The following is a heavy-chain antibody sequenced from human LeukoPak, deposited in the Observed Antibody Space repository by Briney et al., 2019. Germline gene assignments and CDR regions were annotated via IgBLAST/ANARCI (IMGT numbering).Heavy chain of an antibody. CDR1: GSTFTSYG. CDR2: ISAYNGNT. CDR3: ARDFYYYDSSGYYPDGYYYYYMDV. V-gene: IGHV1-18*01. J-gene: IGHJ6*03. D-gene: IGHD3-22*01. Sequence: ASVKLSCKAAGSTFTSYGISWERQAPGQGREWMGWISAYNGNTNYAQKLQGRVTMTTDTSTSTAYMKLRSLRSDDTAVYYCARDFYYYDSSGYYPDGYYYYYMDVWGKGTTVTVSS.